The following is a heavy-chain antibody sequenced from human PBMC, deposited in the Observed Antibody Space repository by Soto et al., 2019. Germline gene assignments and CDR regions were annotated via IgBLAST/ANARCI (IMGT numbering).Heavy chain of an antibody. Sequence: SETLSLTCTVSGDSITNTYYCWSWIRQTPGKGLEWIGHIYSGGSTYTNPSLGGRVTLSQDTSQNQFSLKLSSVSAADTAVYYCARGPSSDKVDYWGQGTLVT. CDR2: IYSGGST. V-gene: IGHV4-30-4*01. CDR3: ARGPSSDKVDY. D-gene: IGHD6-6*01. J-gene: IGHJ4*02. CDR1: GDSITNTYYC.